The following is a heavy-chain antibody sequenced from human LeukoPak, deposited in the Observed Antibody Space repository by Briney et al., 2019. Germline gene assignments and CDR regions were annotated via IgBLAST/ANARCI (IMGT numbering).Heavy chain of an antibody. CDR3: ARGGSTSSWFWND. V-gene: IGHV3-7*01. D-gene: IGHD6-13*01. J-gene: IGHJ4*02. Sequence: PGGSLRLSCAASGFTFSSYWMSWVRQAPGKGLEWVANIKQDGSEKYYVDSVKGRFTISRDNAKNSLYLQMNSLRAEDTAVYYCARGGSTSSWFWNDWGQGTLVTVSS. CDR1: GFTFSSYW. CDR2: IKQDGSEK.